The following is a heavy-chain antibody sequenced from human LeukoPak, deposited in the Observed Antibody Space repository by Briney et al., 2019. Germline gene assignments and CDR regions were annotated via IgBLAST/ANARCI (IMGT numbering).Heavy chain of an antibody. CDR2: IYYSGST. CDR1: GGSISSSSYY. J-gene: IGHJ4*02. D-gene: IGHD5-18*01. Sequence: SETLSLTCTVSGGSISSSSYYWGWIRQPPGKGLEWIGSIYYSGSTYYNPSLKSRVTISVDTSKNQFSLNLTSVTAADTAVYYCARGKYSYAYFGAYYFDYWGQGTLVTVSS. V-gene: IGHV4-39*07. CDR3: ARGKYSYAYFGAYYFDY.